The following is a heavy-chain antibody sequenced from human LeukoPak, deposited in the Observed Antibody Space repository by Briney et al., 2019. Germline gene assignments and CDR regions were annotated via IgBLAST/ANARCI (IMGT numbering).Heavy chain of an antibody. V-gene: IGHV4-4*07. D-gene: IGHD1-26*01. CDR1: GGSISSYY. Sequence: SETLSLTCTVSGGSISSYYWSWIRQPAGNRLECIGRIYTSGSTNYNPSLKSRVTMSVDTSKNQFSLKLSSVTAADTAVYYCARCGGSYWPGPFDYWGQGTLVTVSS. CDR3: ARCGGSYWPGPFDY. CDR2: IYTSGST. J-gene: IGHJ4*02.